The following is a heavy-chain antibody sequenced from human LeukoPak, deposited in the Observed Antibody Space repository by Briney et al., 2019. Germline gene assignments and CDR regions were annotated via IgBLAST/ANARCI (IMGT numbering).Heavy chain of an antibody. CDR1: GGSFSGYY. CDR3: ARTYQSTVPGIAGAGTFDY. CDR2: IHHYGST. V-gene: IGHV4-34*01. D-gene: IGHD6-13*01. J-gene: IGHJ4*02. Sequence: PSETLSLTCAVYGGSFSGYYWSWIRQTPEKGLEWIGEIHHYGSTNYNPSLKSRVTILIDTSKNQFSLKLSSVTAADTAVYHCARTYQSTVPGIAGAGTFDYWGQGILVTVSS.